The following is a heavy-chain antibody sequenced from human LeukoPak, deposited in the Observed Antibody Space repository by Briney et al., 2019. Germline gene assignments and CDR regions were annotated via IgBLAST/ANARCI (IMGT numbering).Heavy chain of an antibody. V-gene: IGHV3-11*04. CDR2: ISSSGSYI. CDR1: GFTFSDYY. J-gene: IGHJ3*02. Sequence: GGSLRLSSAASGFTFSDYYMNWIRQAPGKGLEWVSYISSSGSYIYYADSVKGRFTSSRDNAKNSLYLQMNSLRAEDTAVYYCARVCSNTSCWGAFDIWGQGTMVTVSS. D-gene: IGHD2-2*01. CDR3: ARVCSNTSCWGAFDI.